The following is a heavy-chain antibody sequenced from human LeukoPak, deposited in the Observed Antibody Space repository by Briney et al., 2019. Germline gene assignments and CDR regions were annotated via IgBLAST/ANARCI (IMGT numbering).Heavy chain of an antibody. CDR1: GYTFTSYD. J-gene: IGHJ4*02. Sequence: ASVKVSCKASGYTFTSYDINWVRQATGQGLEWMGWMNPNSGDTNYAPKFQGRVTMTRDTSISTAYMELSRLRSDDTAVYYCARRENDYWGQGTLVTVSS. CDR3: ARRENDY. V-gene: IGHV1-2*02. CDR2: MNPNSGDT.